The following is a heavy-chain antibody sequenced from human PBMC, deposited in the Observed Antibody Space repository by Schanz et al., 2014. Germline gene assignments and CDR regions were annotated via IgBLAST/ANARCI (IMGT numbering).Heavy chain of an antibody. CDR3: ARAKRFGDMDV. D-gene: IGHD3-10*01. J-gene: IGHJ4*02. CDR2: ISGSNGNT. V-gene: IGHV1-18*01. Sequence: QVQLVQSGAEVRKPGASVKVSCKASGYTFISYGISWVRQAPGQGLEWLGWISGSNGNTNYTQKFQGRVTMTIDPYTSTAYMELRNLRSDDTAVYYCARAKRFGDMDVWGQGILVPVSA. CDR1: GYTFISYG.